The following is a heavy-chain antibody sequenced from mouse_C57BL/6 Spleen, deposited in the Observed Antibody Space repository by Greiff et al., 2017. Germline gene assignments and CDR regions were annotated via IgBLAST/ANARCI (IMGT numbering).Heavy chain of an antibody. CDR1: GYTFTDYY. Sequence: VQLQQSGPVLVKPGASVKMSCKASGYTFTDYYMNWVKQSHGKSLEWIGVINPYNGGTSYNQKFKGKATLTVDKSSSTAYMELNSLTSEDSAVYYCSRRFSIYYGPCDYWGQGTTLTVSS. D-gene: IGHD2-1*01. V-gene: IGHV1-19*01. CDR2: INPYNGGT. CDR3: SRRFSIYYGPCDY. J-gene: IGHJ2*01.